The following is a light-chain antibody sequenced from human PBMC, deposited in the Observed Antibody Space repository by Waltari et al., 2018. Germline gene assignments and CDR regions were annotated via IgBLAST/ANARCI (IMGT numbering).Light chain of an antibody. CDR2: GAS. V-gene: IGKV3-15*01. CDR3: QQYNNWPLT. CDR1: HFVDGK. Sequence: EIRMTQSPATLSVAPGERATLFCRASHFVDGKVAWYQQRPGQAPRLLMYGASNRATGFPPRFTASGSGTQFTLTIGSLQSEDFAVYFCQQYNNWPLTFGGGTRVEV. J-gene: IGKJ4*01.